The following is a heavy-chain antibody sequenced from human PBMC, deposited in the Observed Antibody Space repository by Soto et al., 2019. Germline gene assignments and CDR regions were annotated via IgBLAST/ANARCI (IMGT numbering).Heavy chain of an antibody. V-gene: IGHV1-18*01. Sequence: QVQLVQSGAEVKKPGASVKVSCKASGYTFTSYGISWVRQAPGQGLEWMGWISAYNGNTNYAQKLQGRVTMTTDTSTSTAYMELRSLRSDDTAAYYCARGGEDIVVVPAAIRDYYYYGMDVWGQGTTVTVSS. D-gene: IGHD2-2*02. CDR3: ARGGEDIVVVPAAIRDYYYYGMDV. CDR2: ISAYNGNT. CDR1: GYTFTSYG. J-gene: IGHJ6*02.